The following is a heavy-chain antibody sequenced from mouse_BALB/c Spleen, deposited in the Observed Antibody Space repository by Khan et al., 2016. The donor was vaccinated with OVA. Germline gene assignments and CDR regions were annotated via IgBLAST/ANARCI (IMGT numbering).Heavy chain of an antibody. CDR1: GFSLTGYG. CDR2: IWGDGST. Sequence: VQLQESGPGLVAPSQSLSITCTVSGFSLTGYGVNWVRQPPGKGLEWLGMIWGDGSTDYNSALKSRLSISKDNSKSQVFLKMNSLQTDETARYYCARAYYGNYREAMDYWGQGTSVTVSS. CDR3: ARAYYGNYREAMDY. V-gene: IGHV2-6-7*01. D-gene: IGHD2-10*01. J-gene: IGHJ4*01.